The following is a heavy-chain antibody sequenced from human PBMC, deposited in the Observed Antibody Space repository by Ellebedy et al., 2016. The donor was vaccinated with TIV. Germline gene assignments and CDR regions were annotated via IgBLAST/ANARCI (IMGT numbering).Heavy chain of an antibody. J-gene: IGHJ6*02. CDR1: GFTFTNYH. CDR3: AREVGGAQGDMDV. CDR2: IWSDGSLA. V-gene: IGHV3-33*01. D-gene: IGHD1-26*01. Sequence: GESLKISCAASGFTFTNYHMHWVRQAPGKGLEWVALIWSDGSLAYYADSVKGRFTISRDSSENTVYLHMNSLRADDTAVYYCAREVGGAQGDMDVWGQGTTVTVSS.